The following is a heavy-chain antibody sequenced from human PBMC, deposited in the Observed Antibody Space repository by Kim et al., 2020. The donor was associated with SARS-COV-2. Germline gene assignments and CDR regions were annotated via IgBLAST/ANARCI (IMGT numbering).Heavy chain of an antibody. J-gene: IGHJ4*02. Sequence: GGSLRLSCAASGFTFSSYGMHWVRQAPGKGLEWVAVISYDGSIKTTADSVKARLPTSRDNPKTTLYLQMTSLRAEDTAVYYCAKGASGYSNGRYFDYWGQGTLVTVSS. V-gene: IGHV3-30*18. CDR1: GFTFSSYG. D-gene: IGHD2-8*01. CDR2: ISYDGSIK. CDR3: AKGASGYSNGRYFDY.